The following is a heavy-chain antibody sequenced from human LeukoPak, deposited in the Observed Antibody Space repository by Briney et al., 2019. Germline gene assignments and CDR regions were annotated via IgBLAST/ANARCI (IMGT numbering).Heavy chain of an antibody. Sequence: SETLSLTCTVSGGSISSYYWSWIRQPPGKGLEWIGYIYYSGSTNYNPSLKSRVTISVDTSKNQFSLKLSSATAADTAVYYCARVGCSSTSCSNNWFDPWGQGTLVTVSS. J-gene: IGHJ5*02. D-gene: IGHD2-2*01. CDR1: GGSISSYY. CDR2: IYYSGST. V-gene: IGHV4-59*01. CDR3: ARVGCSSTSCSNNWFDP.